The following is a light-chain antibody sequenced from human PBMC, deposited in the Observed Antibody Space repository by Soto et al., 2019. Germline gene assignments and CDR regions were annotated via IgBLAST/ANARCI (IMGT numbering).Light chain of an antibody. CDR2: EGS. J-gene: IGKJ4*01. Sequence: DIQMTQSPSTRSASIGDTVTITCRANQRISSWLAWDQQKPGQAPKLLISEGSSLDSGVPSRFSGSGSGTDFTLTISSLQPDDLATYSCQQYTSSPLTFGGGTTVEIK. CDR3: QQYTSSPLT. CDR1: QRISSW. V-gene: IGKV1-5*01.